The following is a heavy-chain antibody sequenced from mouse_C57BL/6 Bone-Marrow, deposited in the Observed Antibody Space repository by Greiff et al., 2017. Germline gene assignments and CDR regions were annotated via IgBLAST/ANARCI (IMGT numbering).Heavy chain of an antibody. CDR1: GFNIKDDY. D-gene: IGHD2-2*01. J-gene: IGHJ1*03. CDR3: TTWGYYWYFDV. Sequence: EVQLQQSGAELVRPGASVKLSCTASGFNIKDDYMHWVKQRPEQGLEWIGWIDPENGDTEYASKFQGKATITADPSSNPAYLQLSSLTSEDTAVYYCTTWGYYWYFDVWGTGTTVTVSS. V-gene: IGHV14-4*01. CDR2: IDPENGDT.